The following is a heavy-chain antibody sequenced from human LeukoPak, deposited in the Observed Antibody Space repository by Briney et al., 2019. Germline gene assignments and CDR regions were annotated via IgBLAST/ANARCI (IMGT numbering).Heavy chain of an antibody. CDR1: GYSFTSYW. V-gene: IGHV5-51*01. D-gene: IGHD3-3*01. Sequence: GESLKISCKGSGYSFTSYWTGWVRQMPGKGLEWMGIIYPGDSDTRYSPSFQGQVTISADRSISTAYLQWSSLKASDTAMYYCASVTSITIFGVVSSWFDPWGQGTLVTVSS. CDR2: IYPGDSDT. CDR3: ASVTSITIFGVVSSWFDP. J-gene: IGHJ5*02.